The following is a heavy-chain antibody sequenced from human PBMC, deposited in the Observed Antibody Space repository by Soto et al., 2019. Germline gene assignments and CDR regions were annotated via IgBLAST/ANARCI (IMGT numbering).Heavy chain of an antibody. V-gene: IGHV3-30*04. J-gene: IGHJ4*02. CDR1: GFSFTTYP. D-gene: IGHD1-20*01. CDR2: ISYDGKNK. Sequence: ESGGGVVQPGRSLRLSCVASGFSFTTYPMHWVRQAPGRGLEWVAVISYDGKNKYYGDSVKGRFTISRDNSKNTLYLEMNNLRGEDTAVFYCARGGNRPRWYYFDYWGQGVLVTVSS. CDR3: ARGGNRPRWYYFDY.